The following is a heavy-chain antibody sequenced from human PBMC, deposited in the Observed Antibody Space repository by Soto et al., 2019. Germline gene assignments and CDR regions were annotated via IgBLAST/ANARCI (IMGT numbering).Heavy chain of an antibody. V-gene: IGHV3-33*01. CDR2: IWYDGSNK. D-gene: IGHD6-13*01. Sequence: QVQLVESGGGVVQPGRSLRLSCAASGFTFSNYGMHWVRQAPGKGLEWVAVIWYDGSNKYYADSVKARFTVSRDNSKNTLYLQMNSLRAEDTAVYYCARALYSSSWYVYYGMDVWGQGTTVTVSS. CDR3: ARALYSSSWYVYYGMDV. CDR1: GFTFSNYG. J-gene: IGHJ6*02.